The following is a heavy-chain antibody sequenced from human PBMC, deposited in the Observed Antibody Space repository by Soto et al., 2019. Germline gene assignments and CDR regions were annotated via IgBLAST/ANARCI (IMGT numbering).Heavy chain of an antibody. V-gene: IGHV3-23*01. Sequence: GGSLRLSCTASGFTFSSYALSWVRQAPGKGLEWVSSISGSGGSTYYADSVKGRVTISRDNSKNTLYLQMSSLRVEDTAVYYCAKESLKTPVTGPVDCWGQGTVVTVSS. J-gene: IGHJ4*02. D-gene: IGHD6-19*01. CDR2: ISGSGGST. CDR1: GFTFSSYA. CDR3: AKESLKTPVTGPVDC.